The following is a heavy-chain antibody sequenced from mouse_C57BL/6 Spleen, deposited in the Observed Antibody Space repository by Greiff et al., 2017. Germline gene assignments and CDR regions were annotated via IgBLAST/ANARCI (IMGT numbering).Heavy chain of an antibody. CDR2: IDPSDSYT. CDR3: ARSGDGYLYYFDY. Sequence: VQLQQPGAELVMPGASVKLSCKASGYTFTSYWMHWVKQRPGHGLEWIGEIDPSDSYTNYNQKFKGKSTLTVDKSSSTAYMQLSSLTSEDSAVYYCARSGDGYLYYFDYWGQGTTLTVSS. J-gene: IGHJ2*01. V-gene: IGHV1-69*01. CDR1: GYTFTSYW. D-gene: IGHD2-3*01.